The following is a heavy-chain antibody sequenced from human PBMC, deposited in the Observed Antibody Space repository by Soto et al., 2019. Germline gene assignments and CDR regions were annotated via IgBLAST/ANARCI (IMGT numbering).Heavy chain of an antibody. CDR3: AKDARLLWFGELLYYYYGMDV. CDR1: GFTFSSYG. V-gene: IGHV3-30*18. CDR2: ISYDGSNK. J-gene: IGHJ6*02. Sequence: QVQLVESRGGVVQPGRSLRLSCAASGFTFSSYGMHWVRQAPGKGLEWVAVISYDGSNKYYADSVKGRFTISRDNSKNTLYLQMNSLRAEDTAVYYCAKDARLLWFGELLYYYYGMDVWGQGTTVTVSS. D-gene: IGHD3-10*01.